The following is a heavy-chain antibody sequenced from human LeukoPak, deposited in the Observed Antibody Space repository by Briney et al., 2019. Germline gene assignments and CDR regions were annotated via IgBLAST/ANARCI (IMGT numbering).Heavy chain of an antibody. D-gene: IGHD2/OR15-2a*01. J-gene: IGHJ6*02. CDR3: ARYFGPYDMDV. CDR1: AFSCSSSW. V-gene: IGHV3-74*01. Sequence: AGSLRLSCAASAFSCSSSWMHCVRQAPGAGRLWVSPIISDGSTTNYADSAKGGCSTSTDNAVNNPYLQMNSLRAEDTAVDYCARYFGPYDMDVWGQGTTVTVSS. CDR2: IISDGSTT.